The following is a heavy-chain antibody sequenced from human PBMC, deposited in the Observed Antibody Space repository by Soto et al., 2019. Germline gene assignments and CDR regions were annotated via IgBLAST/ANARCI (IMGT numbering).Heavy chain of an antibody. CDR2: IIPIFGTA. J-gene: IGHJ4*02. D-gene: IGHD3-22*01. CDR1: GGTFSSYA. CDR3: ASAWYYYDSSGYQPRYYFDY. V-gene: IGHV1-69*13. Sequence: SVKVSCKASGGTFSSYAISWVLQAPGQGLEWMGGIIPIFGTANYAQKFRGRVTITADESTSTAYMELSSLRSEDTAVYYCASAWYYYDSSGYQPRYYFDYWGQGTLVTVSS.